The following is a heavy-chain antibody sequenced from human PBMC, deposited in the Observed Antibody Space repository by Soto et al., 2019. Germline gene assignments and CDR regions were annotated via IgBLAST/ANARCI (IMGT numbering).Heavy chain of an antibody. V-gene: IGHV1-3*01. CDR3: ARDREWSSHYYFDY. CDR1: GYTFTDYA. Sequence: ASVKVSCKASGYTFTDYAMNWVRQAPGQRLEWMGWINAGNGNTKYSQKFQGRFTISRDNSKNTLYLQMNSLRAEDTAVYYCARDREWSSHYYFDYWGQGTLVTVSS. D-gene: IGHD3-10*01. CDR2: INAGNGNT. J-gene: IGHJ4*02.